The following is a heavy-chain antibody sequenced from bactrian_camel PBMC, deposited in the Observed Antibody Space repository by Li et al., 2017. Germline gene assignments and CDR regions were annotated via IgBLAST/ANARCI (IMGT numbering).Heavy chain of an antibody. CDR1: GFTFSSYY. D-gene: IGHD8*01. CDR2: IGSDGRDT. Sequence: HVQLVESGGGLVQPGGSLRLSCATSGFTFSSYYIGWVRQAPGKGLEWVGNIGSDGRDTYASDSVKGRFTISRDNSKNTAYLQMNSLKPEDTAVYYCASVGGNWELNYWGQGTQVTVS. J-gene: IGHJ4*01. V-gene: IGHV3-2*01. CDR3: ASVGGNWELNY.